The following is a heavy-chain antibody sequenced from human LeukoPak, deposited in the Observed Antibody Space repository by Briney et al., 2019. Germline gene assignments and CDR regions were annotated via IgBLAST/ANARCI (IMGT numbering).Heavy chain of an antibody. CDR1: GFTFSSYS. CDR3: ARDHWATHIVVVPHYYGMDV. Sequence: QTGGSLRLSCAASGFTFSSYSMNWVRQAPGKGLEWVSVIYSGGSTYYADSVKGRFTISRDNSKNTLYLQMNSLRAEDTAVYYCARDHWATHIVVVPHYYGMDVWGQGTTVTVSS. J-gene: IGHJ6*02. CDR2: IYSGGST. D-gene: IGHD2-2*01. V-gene: IGHV3-66*01.